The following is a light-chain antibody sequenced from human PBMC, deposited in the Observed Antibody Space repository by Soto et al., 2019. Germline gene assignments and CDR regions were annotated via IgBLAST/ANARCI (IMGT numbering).Light chain of an antibody. CDR3: QQYGRPRT. V-gene: IGKV3-20*01. J-gene: IGKJ1*01. CDR1: QSVSSSY. Sequence: EIVLTQSPGTLSLSPGERATLSCRASQSVSSSYLAWYQQKPGQAPRLLIYGASSRATGIPDRFSGSGSGTDFTITISRLEPEDFAVYYCQQYGRPRTFGQGTKVEIK. CDR2: GAS.